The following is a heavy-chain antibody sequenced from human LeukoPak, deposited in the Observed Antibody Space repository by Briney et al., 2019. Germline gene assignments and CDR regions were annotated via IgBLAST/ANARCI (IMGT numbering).Heavy chain of an antibody. CDR2: IKFDGTLA. D-gene: IGHD3-16*01. J-gene: IGHJ2*01. CDR3: VTGHYDSRMYFDL. V-gene: IGHV3-74*01. Sequence: PGRSLRLSCTASGFTFSTYWIHWVRQAPGKGLVWVSQIKFDGTLASYADSVKGRFTISRDNANNTLYLQMNSLGTEDTAVYYCVTGHYDSRMYFDLWGRGTLVTVSS. CDR1: GFTFSTYW.